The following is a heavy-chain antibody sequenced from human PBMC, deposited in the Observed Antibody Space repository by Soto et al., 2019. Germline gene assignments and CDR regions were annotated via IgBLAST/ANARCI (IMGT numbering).Heavy chain of an antibody. V-gene: IGHV1-18*01. Sequence: QVHLVQSAAEVKKPGASVKVSCKTSGYSFTNYGISWVRQAPGQGRQWMGWISVYYGYSNYAQKFQDRVTLTTDTSRSTAYMELRNLRSDDTAVYYCARNSSTWSDFWGQGTLVTVSS. D-gene: IGHD6-13*01. CDR2: ISVYYGYS. CDR3: ARNSSTWSDF. J-gene: IGHJ4*02. CDR1: GYSFTNYG.